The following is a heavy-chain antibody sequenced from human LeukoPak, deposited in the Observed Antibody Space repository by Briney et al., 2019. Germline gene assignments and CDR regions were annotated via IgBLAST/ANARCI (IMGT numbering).Heavy chain of an antibody. CDR1: GFTFSSYA. CDR3: AKAPAGSRIWYFDL. J-gene: IGHJ2*01. Sequence: PGGSLRLSCAASGFTFSSYAMHWVRQAPGKGLEWVSGISWNSGSIGYADSVKGRFTISRDNAKNSLYLQMSSLRAEDTALYYCAKAPAGSRIWYFDLWGRGTLVTVSS. D-gene: IGHD3-10*01. CDR2: ISWNSGSI. V-gene: IGHV3-9*01.